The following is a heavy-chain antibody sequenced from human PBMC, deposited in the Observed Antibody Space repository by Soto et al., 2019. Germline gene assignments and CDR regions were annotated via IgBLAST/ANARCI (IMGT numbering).Heavy chain of an antibody. CDR3: ARGVRGYSSSWYVY. V-gene: IGHV4-34*01. J-gene: IGHJ4*02. CDR2: INHSGST. Sequence: PSETLYLTCAVYGGSFRGYYLRWVRPPPGKGLEWIGEINHSGSTNYTPSLKSRVTISVDTSKNQFSLKLSSVTAADTAVYYCARGVRGYSSSWYVYWGQGILVTVSS. D-gene: IGHD6-13*01. CDR1: GGSFRGYY.